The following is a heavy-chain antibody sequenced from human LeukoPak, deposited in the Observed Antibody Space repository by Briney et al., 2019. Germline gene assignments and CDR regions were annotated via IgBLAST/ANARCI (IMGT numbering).Heavy chain of an antibody. D-gene: IGHD6-19*01. CDR1: GYSISSGYY. CDR3: ASGQQWLVRSGAFDI. Sequence: PSETLSLTRTVSGYSISSGYYWGWIRQPPGKGLEWIGSIYHSGSTYYNPSLKSRVTISVDTSKNHFSLKLSSVTAADTAVYYCASGQQWLVRSGAFDIWGQGTMVTVSS. J-gene: IGHJ3*02. V-gene: IGHV4-38-2*02. CDR2: IYHSGST.